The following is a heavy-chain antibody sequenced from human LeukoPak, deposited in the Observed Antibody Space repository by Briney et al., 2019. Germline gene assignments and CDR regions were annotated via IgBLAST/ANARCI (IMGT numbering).Heavy chain of an antibody. CDR3: ARADSSGYYLVGGFDI. D-gene: IGHD3-22*01. V-gene: IGHV3-21*01. CDR1: GFTYNTYA. CDR2: ISSSSSYI. Sequence: PGGSLRLSCAASGFTYNTYAMNWVRQAPGKGLEGVSSISSSSSYIYFADSVKGRFTVSRDNAKNSLNLQMNSLRAEDTAVYYCARADSSGYYLVGGFDIWGQGTMVTVSS. J-gene: IGHJ3*02.